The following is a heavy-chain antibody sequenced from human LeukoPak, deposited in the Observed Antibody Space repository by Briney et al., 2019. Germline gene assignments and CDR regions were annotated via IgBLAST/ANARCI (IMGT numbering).Heavy chain of an antibody. CDR1: SDSNSSSRYY. CDR2: IYYSGST. CDR3: ARVASSAGFWSGYLY. V-gene: IGHV4-61*05. J-gene: IGHJ4*02. Sequence: SETLSLPCTVSSDSNSSSRYYWGWIRQPPGKGLEWIGYIYYSGSTNYNPSLKSRVTISVDPSKNQFSLKLSSVTAADTAVYYCARVASSAGFWSGYLYWGQGTLVTVSS. D-gene: IGHD3-3*01.